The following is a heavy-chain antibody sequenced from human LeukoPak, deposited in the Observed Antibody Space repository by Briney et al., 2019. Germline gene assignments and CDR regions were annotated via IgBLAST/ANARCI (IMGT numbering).Heavy chain of an antibody. J-gene: IGHJ6*02. Sequence: GGSLRLSCAASGFTFSSYAMSWVHQAPGKGLEWVSAISGSGGSTYYADSVKGRFTISRDNFKNTLYLQMNSLRAEDTAVYYCVRNSGSYGMDVWGQGTTVTVSS. V-gene: IGHV3-23*01. CDR2: ISGSGGST. CDR1: GFTFSSYA. D-gene: IGHD1-26*01. CDR3: VRNSGSYGMDV.